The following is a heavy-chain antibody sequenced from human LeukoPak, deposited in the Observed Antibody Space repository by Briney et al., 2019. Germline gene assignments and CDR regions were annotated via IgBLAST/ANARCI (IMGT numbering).Heavy chain of an antibody. J-gene: IGHJ2*01. CDR1: GYTFTSYA. D-gene: IGHD3-9*01. Sequence: WASVTVSCKASGYTFTSYAMNWVRQAPGQGLEWMGWINTNTGNPTYAQGFTGRFVFSLDTSVSTAYLQISSLKAEDTAVYYCAREAYNLRYFDWLLRRAWYFDLWGRGTLVTVSS. V-gene: IGHV7-4-1*02. CDR3: AREAYNLRYFDWLLRRAWYFDL. CDR2: INTNTGNP.